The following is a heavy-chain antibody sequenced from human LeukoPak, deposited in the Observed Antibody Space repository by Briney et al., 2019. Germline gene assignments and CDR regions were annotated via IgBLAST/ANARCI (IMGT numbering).Heavy chain of an antibody. CDR1: GYTFTSYY. V-gene: IGHV1-46*01. J-gene: IGHJ5*02. Sequence: ASVKVSCKASGYTFTSYYMHWVRQAPGQGLEWMGIINPSGGSTSYAQKFQGRVTMTRDMSTSTVYMELSSLRSEDTAVYYCVLEMAGSSGPSGWFDPWGQGTLVTVSS. CDR3: VLEMAGSSGPSGWFDP. D-gene: IGHD3-22*01. CDR2: INPSGGST.